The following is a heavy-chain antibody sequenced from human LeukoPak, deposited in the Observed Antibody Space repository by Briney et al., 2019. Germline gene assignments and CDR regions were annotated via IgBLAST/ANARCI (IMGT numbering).Heavy chain of an antibody. Sequence: GGSLRLSCAASGFTFSRYWMSWVRQAPGKGLEWVANIKQDGSEKYYVDSVKGRFTISRDNAKNSLYLQMNSLRAEDTAVYYCAREMGITMIVVVTPDAFDIWGQGTMVTVSS. CDR1: GFTFSRYW. CDR2: IKQDGSEK. V-gene: IGHV3-7*01. D-gene: IGHD3-22*01. CDR3: AREMGITMIVVVTPDAFDI. J-gene: IGHJ3*02.